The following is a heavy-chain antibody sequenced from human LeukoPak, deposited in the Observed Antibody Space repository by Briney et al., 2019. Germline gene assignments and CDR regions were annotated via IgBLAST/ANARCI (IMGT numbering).Heavy chain of an antibody. D-gene: IGHD2-2*02. CDR2: INHSGST. CDR1: GGSFSGYY. CDR3: ARIPCSSTSCYTPGFVY. J-gene: IGHJ4*02. Sequence: SETLSLTCAVYGGSFSGYYWSWIRQPPGKGLEWIGEINHSGSTNYNPSLKSRVTISVDTSKNQFSLKLSSVTAADTAVYYCARIPCSSTSCYTPGFVYWGQGTLVTVSS. V-gene: IGHV4-34*01.